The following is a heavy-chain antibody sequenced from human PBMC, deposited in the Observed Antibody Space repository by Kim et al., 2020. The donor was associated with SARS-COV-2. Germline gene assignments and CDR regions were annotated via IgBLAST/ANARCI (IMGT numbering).Heavy chain of an antibody. Sequence: GGSLRLSCAASGFSLSTYSMNWVRQAPGKGLEWVSAISSTGTYIYYANSMKGRFTITRDNAKNSLFLQMNSLRAEDTAVYYCARRSTAADFDYWGQGTLVTVSS. J-gene: IGHJ4*02. V-gene: IGHV3-21*01. CDR2: ISSTGTYI. CDR3: ARRSTAADFDY. CDR1: GFSLSTYS. D-gene: IGHD6-13*01.